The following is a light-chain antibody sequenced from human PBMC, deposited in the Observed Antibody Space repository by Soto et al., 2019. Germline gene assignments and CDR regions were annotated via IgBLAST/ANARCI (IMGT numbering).Light chain of an antibody. CDR1: QSVSSY. CDR3: LQYNNWPAIT. Sequence: EIVLTQSPATLSLSPGERATLSCRASQSVSSYLAWYQQKPGQAPRLLIYGASTRATGVPARFSGSGSGTEFTLTISSLQSEDFAVYYCLQYNNWPAITFGQGTRLEI. J-gene: IGKJ5*01. V-gene: IGKV3D-15*01. CDR2: GAS.